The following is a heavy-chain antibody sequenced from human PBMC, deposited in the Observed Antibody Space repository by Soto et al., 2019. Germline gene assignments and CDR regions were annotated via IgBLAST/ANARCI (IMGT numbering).Heavy chain of an antibody. CDR1: GFTFSSYA. Sequence: PGGSLRLSCAASGFTFSSYAMSWVRQAPGKGLEWVSAISGSGGSTYYADSVKGRFTISRDNSKNTLYLQMNSLRAEDTAVYYCAKENPGGHYYYYYGMDVWGQGTTVTVSS. J-gene: IGHJ6*02. CDR3: AKENPGGHYYYYYGMDV. V-gene: IGHV3-23*01. CDR2: ISGSGGST. D-gene: IGHD3-10*01.